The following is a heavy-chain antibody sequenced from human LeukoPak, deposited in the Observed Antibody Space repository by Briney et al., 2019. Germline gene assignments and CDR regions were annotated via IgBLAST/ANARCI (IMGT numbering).Heavy chain of an antibody. CDR2: INPSGGST. D-gene: IGHD3-22*01. CDR1: GYTFTSYD. Sequence: ASVKVSCKASGYTFTSYDINWVRQATGQGLEWMGIINPSGGSTSYAQKFQGRVTMTRDTSTSTVYMELSSLRSEDTAVYYCARTRITMRRDAFDIWGQGTMVTVSS. V-gene: IGHV1-46*01. J-gene: IGHJ3*02. CDR3: ARTRITMRRDAFDI.